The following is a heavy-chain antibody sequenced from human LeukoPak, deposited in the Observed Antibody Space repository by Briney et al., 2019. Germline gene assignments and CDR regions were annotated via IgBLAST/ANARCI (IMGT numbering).Heavy chain of an antibody. Sequence: SETLSLACTVSGGSISSGGYYWSWIRQHPGKGLEWIGYIYYSGSTYYNPSLKSRVTISVDTSKNQFSLKLSSVTAADTAVYYCARETLYCSSTSCYGRLDLWGQGTLVTVSS. CDR1: GGSISSGGYY. CDR3: ARETLYCSSTSCYGRLDL. J-gene: IGHJ5*02. D-gene: IGHD2-2*01. V-gene: IGHV4-31*03. CDR2: IYYSGST.